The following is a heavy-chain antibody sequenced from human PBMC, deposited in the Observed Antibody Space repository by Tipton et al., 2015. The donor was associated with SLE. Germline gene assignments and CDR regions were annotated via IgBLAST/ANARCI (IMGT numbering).Heavy chain of an antibody. CDR3: ARDSSGMGYYWLDP. CDR1: GVSISSASYY. CDR2: AYTTGSP. V-gene: IGHV4-61*02. D-gene: IGHD3-10*01. Sequence: TLSLTCTVSGVSISSASYYWNWIRQPAGKGLEWIGRAYTTGSPYYNPSLESRVAISMDASKNQFSLKLGSVTAADTAVYYCARDSSGMGYYWLDPWGQGTLVTVSS. J-gene: IGHJ5*02.